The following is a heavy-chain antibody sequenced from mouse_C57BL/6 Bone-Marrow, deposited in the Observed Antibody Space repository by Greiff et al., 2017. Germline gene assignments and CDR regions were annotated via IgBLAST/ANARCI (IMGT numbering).Heavy chain of an antibody. CDR2: ISSGGDYI. V-gene: IGHV5-9-1*02. CDR1: GFTFSSYA. Sequence: EVKLVESGEGLVKPGGSLKLSCAASGFTFSSYAMSWVRQTPEKRLEWVAYISSGGDYIYYADTVKGRFTISRDNARNTLYLQMSSLKSEDTAMYYCTRDRYYGSSPWFAYWGQGTLVTVSA. CDR3: TRDRYYGSSPWFAY. D-gene: IGHD1-1*01. J-gene: IGHJ3*01.